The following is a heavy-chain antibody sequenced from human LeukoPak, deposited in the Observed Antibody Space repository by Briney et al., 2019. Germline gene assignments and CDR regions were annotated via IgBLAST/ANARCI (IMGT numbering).Heavy chain of an antibody. D-gene: IGHD1-26*01. V-gene: IGHV4-59*01. CDR3: ARGLAGAHSGAVYSDL. CDR1: GGSISY. Sequence: PSETLSLTCTVSGGSISYWTWIRQPPGKGLEWNGVIYDHGRTEYSPSLTSRVTMSLDTSKKQVSLRLRSVTAADTAVYYCARGLAGAHSGAVYSDLWGRGNLVTVSS. CDR2: IYDHGRT. J-gene: IGHJ2*01.